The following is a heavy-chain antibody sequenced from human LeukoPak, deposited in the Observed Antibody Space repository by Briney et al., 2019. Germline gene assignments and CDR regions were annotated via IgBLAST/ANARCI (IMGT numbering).Heavy chain of an antibody. CDR2: IIPILGIA. D-gene: IGHD3-22*01. Sequence: SVKVSCKAPGGTLSSYAISWVRQAPGQGIEWMGRIIPILGIANNAQKFQGRVTITADKSTSTAYMELSSLRSEDTAVYYCALYYYDGSFDYWGQGTLVTVSS. CDR1: GGTLSSYA. CDR3: ALYYYDGSFDY. J-gene: IGHJ4*02. V-gene: IGHV1-69*04.